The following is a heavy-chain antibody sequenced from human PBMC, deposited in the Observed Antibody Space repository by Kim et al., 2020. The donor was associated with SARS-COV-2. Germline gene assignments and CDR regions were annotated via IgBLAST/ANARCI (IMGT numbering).Heavy chain of an antibody. CDR3: ARAKRDIVVVPAAITFDY. J-gene: IGHJ4*02. V-gene: IGHV4-59*01. D-gene: IGHD2-2*01. Sequence: KSRVTISVDTSKNQFSLKLSSVTAADTAVYYCARAKRDIVVVPAAITFDYWGQGTLVTVSS.